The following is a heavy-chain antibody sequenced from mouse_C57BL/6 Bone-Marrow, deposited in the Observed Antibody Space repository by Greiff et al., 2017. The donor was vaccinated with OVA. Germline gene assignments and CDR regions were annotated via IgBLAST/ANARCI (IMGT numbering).Heavy chain of an antibody. D-gene: IGHD2-1*01. CDR1: GFTFSDYG. Sequence: EVKLVESGGGLVKPGGSLKLSCAASGFTFSDYGMHCVRQAPEKGLEWVAYISSGSSTIYYADTVKGRFPISRDNAKNTLYLQMTSLRSEDTAMYYCARRAGYYGNYYWYFDVWGTGTTVTVSS. V-gene: IGHV5-17*01. J-gene: IGHJ1*03. CDR2: ISSGSSTI. CDR3: ARRAGYYGNYYWYFDV.